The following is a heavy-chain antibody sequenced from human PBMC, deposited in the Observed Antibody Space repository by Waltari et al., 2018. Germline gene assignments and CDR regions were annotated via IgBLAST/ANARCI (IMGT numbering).Heavy chain of an antibody. CDR2: INHSGST. J-gene: IGHJ6*03. D-gene: IGHD1-26*01. Sequence: QVQLQQWGAGLLKPSETLSLTCAVYGGSFSGYYWSWIRQPPGKGLEWIGEINHSGSTNYNPSLKSRVTISVDTAKNQFSLKLSSVAAADTAVYYCARGRRRGGANYYYYYMDVWGKGTTVTVSS. CDR1: GGSFSGYY. CDR3: ARGRRRGGANYYYYYMDV. V-gene: IGHV4-34*01.